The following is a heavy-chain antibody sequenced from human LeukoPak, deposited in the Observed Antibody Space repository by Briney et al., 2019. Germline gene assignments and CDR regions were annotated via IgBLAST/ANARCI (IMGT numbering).Heavy chain of an antibody. D-gene: IGHD1-1*01. CDR2: IYYSGST. J-gene: IGHJ2*01. CDR1: GGSISSSGSY. V-gene: IGHV4-61*08. CDR3: ARAQLGNWYFDL. Sequence: SETLSLTCTVSGGSISSSGSYWSWIRQPPGKGLEWIGYIYYSGSTNYNPSLKSRVTISVDTSKNQFSLKLSSVTAADTAVYYCARAQLGNWYFDLWGRGTLVTVSS.